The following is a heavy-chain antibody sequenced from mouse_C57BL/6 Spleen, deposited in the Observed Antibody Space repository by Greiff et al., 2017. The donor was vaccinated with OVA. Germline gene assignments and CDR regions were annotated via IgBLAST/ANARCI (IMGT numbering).Heavy chain of an antibody. CDR2: IYPGSGST. Sequence: QVHVKQPGAELVKPGASVKMSCKASGYTFTSYWITWVKQRPGQGLEWIGDIYPGSGSTNYNEKFKSKATLTVDTSSSTAYMQLSSLTSEDSAVYYCARRYYDYGAWFAYWGQGTLVTVSA. CDR3: ARRYYDYGAWFAY. D-gene: IGHD2-4*01. V-gene: IGHV1-55*01. J-gene: IGHJ3*01. CDR1: GYTFTSYW.